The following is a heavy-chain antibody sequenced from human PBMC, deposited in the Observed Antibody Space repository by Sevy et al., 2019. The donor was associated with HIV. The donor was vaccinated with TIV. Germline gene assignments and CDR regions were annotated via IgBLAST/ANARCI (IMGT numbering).Heavy chain of an antibody. D-gene: IGHD5-18*01. V-gene: IGHV3-30-3*01. Sequence: GGSLRLSCAASGFTFSRYAMHWVRQAPGKGLEWLAVISYDGSTKYYTDSVKGRFTISRDNSKNTLYLQMNSLKLEDTAVYYCARVKGSYSFGHYGMDFWGQGTTVTVSS. CDR1: GFTFSRYA. CDR3: ARVKGSYSFGHYGMDF. CDR2: ISYDGSTK. J-gene: IGHJ6*02.